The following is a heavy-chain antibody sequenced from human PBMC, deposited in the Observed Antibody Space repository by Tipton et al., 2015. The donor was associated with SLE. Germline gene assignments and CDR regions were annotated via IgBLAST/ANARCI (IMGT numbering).Heavy chain of an antibody. V-gene: IGHV4-39*07. D-gene: IGHD3-22*01. CDR2: ITYSERT. CDR3: ATDFYASSNAFDI. J-gene: IGHJ3*02. CDR1: GGSISSSNYF. Sequence: TLSLTCTVSGGSISSSNYFWGWIRQPPGKGLEWIGSITYSERTFHNPALKSRVTISVDTSKNQFSLRLRSVTAADTAVFYCATDFYASSNAFDIWGQGTMVTVSS.